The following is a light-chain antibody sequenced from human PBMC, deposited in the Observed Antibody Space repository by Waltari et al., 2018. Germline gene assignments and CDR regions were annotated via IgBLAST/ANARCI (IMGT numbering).Light chain of an antibody. CDR1: SSNIGGNT. CDR2: RNN. Sequence: QSVLTQPPSASGTPGQRVTISCSGSSSNIGGNTVNWYQQVPGTAPNLLIFRNNERPSGVPDRFSGSKSGTSASLAIRGLQSEDEAADVCTAWDDRLKGVLFGGGTKLTV. V-gene: IGLV1-44*01. J-gene: IGLJ3*02. CDR3: TAWDDRLKGVL.